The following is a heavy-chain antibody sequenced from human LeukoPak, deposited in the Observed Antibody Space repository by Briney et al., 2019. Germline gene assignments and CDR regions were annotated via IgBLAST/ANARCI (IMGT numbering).Heavy chain of an antibody. V-gene: IGHV3-11*01. CDR1: GFTFSDYY. D-gene: IGHD6-13*01. CDR2: ISSSGSTI. J-gene: IGHJ4*02. Sequence: PGGSLRLSCAASGFTFSDYYMSWIRQAPGKGLEWVSYISSSGSTIYYADSVKGRFTISRDNAKNSLYLQMNSLRAEDTAVYYCARDRIAAASYYFDYWGQGTLVTVSS. CDR3: ARDRIAAASYYFDY.